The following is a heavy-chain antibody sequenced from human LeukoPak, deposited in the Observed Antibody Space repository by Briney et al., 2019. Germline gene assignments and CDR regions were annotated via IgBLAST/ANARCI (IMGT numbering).Heavy chain of an antibody. CDR3: ARVSPSEWMATTNAFDI. D-gene: IGHD5-24*01. J-gene: IGHJ3*02. Sequence: PSETLSLTCTVSGGSISSGDYYWSWIRRPPGKGLEWIGYIYYSGSTYYNPSLKSRVTISVDTSKNQFSLKLSSVTAADTAVYYCARVSPSEWMATTNAFDIWGQGTMVTVSS. CDR2: IYYSGST. V-gene: IGHV4-30-4*01. CDR1: GGSISSGDYY.